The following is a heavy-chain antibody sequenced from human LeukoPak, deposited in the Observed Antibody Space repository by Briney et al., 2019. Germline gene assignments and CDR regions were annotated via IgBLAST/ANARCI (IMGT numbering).Heavy chain of an antibody. CDR3: ARGLSSRANRRKGMYYFDY. CDR2: INHSGST. V-gene: IGHV4-34*01. Sequence: SETLSLTCAVYGGSFSGYYWSWIRQPPGKGLEWIGEINHSGSTNYNPSLKSRVTISVDTSKNQFSLKLSSVTAADTAVYYGARGLSSRANRRKGMYYFDYWGQGTLVTVSS. D-gene: IGHD6-6*01. J-gene: IGHJ4*02. CDR1: GGSFSGYY.